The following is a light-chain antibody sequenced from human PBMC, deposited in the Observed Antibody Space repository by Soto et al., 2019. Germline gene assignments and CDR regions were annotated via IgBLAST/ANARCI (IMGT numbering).Light chain of an antibody. Sequence: EIVLPQSPATLSVSPGERATLSCRASPSVTNYLAWYQQKPGQAPRLLIYGAFNRATGIPARFSGSGSGTEFTLTISSLQPEDFAVYYCQQYNNWPPWTFGQGTKVDIK. J-gene: IGKJ1*01. V-gene: IGKV3D-15*01. CDR2: GAF. CDR1: PSVTNY. CDR3: QQYNNWPPWT.